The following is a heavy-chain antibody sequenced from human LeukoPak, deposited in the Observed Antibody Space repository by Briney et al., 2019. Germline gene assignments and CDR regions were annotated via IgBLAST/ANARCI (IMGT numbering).Heavy chain of an antibody. D-gene: IGHD3-22*01. V-gene: IGHV3-21*05. Sequence: GGSLRLSCAASGFTFSSYAMSWIRQPPGKGLEWISYISSSSSFIHYADSVKGRFTISRDNAKNSLYLQMNSLTDEDAAVYYCARGYNYDSGASVDYWGQGTLVAVSS. CDR3: ARGYNYDSGASVDY. J-gene: IGHJ4*02. CDR1: GFTFSSYA. CDR2: ISSSSSFI.